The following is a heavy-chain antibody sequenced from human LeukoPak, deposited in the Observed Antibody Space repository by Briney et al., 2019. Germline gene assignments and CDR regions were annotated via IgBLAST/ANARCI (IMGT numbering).Heavy chain of an antibody. J-gene: IGHJ4*02. CDR1: GFTFSNYG. V-gene: IGHV3-23*01. CDR2: ISAGGDT. Sequence: PGGSLRLSCAASGFTFSNYGMSWVRQAPGKGLEWVSTISAGGDTYYANSVGGRFTISRGISKNTLYLQMNSLRAEGAAVYYCAKTFNWNYFDYWGQGTLVTVSS. D-gene: IGHD1-1*01. CDR3: AKTFNWNYFDY.